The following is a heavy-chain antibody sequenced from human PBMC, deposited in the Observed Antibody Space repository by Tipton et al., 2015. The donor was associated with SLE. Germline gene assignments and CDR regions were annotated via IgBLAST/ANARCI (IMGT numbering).Heavy chain of an antibody. J-gene: IGHJ4*02. CDR1: GGSISSSNW. D-gene: IGHD3-3*01. CDR2: IYHSGST. CDR3: ARGPWDFWSGPLDY. Sequence: TLSLTCAVSGGSISSSNWWSWVRQPPGKGLEWIGEIYHSGSTNYNPSLKSRVTISVDTSKNQFSLKLSSVTAADTAVYYCARGPWDFWSGPLDYWGQGTLVTVSS. V-gene: IGHV4-4*02.